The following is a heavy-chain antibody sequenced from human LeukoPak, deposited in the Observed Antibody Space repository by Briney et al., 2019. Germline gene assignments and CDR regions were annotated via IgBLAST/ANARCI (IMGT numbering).Heavy chain of an antibody. CDR3: ARGWTYSFDY. Sequence: SQTLSLTCFISGDSVSSNSVAWHWIRQSPSRGLEWLGRTYYRSQWYRGYATSLKGRVSINPDTSKNQFSLQLNSVTPEDTAVYYCARGWTYSFDYWGQGTLVTVSS. D-gene: IGHD3/OR15-3a*01. V-gene: IGHV6-1*01. CDR2: TYYRSQWYR. J-gene: IGHJ4*02. CDR1: GDSVSSNSVA.